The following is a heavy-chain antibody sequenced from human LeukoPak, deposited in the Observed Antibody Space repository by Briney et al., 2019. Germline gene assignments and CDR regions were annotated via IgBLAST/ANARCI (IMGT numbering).Heavy chain of an antibody. V-gene: IGHV3-30-3*01. CDR1: GFTFSTYA. Sequence: GGSLRLSCAASGFTFSTYAMHWVRQTPGKRLEWVAVVSFDGTSKYYADSVKGRFTISRDNSKNTLYLQMNSLRAEDTAVYYCAKGGDDYGDYWGQGTLVTVSS. D-gene: IGHD3-10*01. CDR2: VSFDGTSK. CDR3: AKGGDDYGDY. J-gene: IGHJ4*02.